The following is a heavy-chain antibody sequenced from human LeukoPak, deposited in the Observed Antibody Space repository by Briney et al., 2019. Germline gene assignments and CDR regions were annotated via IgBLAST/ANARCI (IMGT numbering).Heavy chain of an antibody. CDR3: ARLMNAFDI. CDR2: IYYSGST. J-gene: IGHJ3*02. V-gene: IGHV4-39*07. Sequence: PSETLSLTCTVSGGSISSSSYYWGWIRQPPGKGLEWIGSIYYSGSTYYNPSLKSRVTISVDTSKNQFSLKLSSMTAADTAVYYCARLMNAFDIWGQGTMVTVSS. CDR1: GGSISSSSYY.